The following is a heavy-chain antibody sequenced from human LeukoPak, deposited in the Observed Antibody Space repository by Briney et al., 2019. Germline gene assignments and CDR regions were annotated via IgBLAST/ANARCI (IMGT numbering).Heavy chain of an antibody. CDR3: AKPNLPYCSGGSCYGFDY. V-gene: IGHV3-23*01. CDR2: NSFSGGST. CDR1: GFTFNTYA. Sequence: GGSLRLSCAASGFTFNTYAMTWVRQAPGKGLEWVSVNSFSGGSTYYADSVKGRFTISRDNSKNTLYLQMNSLRADDTAVYYCAKPNLPYCSGGSCYGFDYWGQGTLVTVSS. D-gene: IGHD2-15*01. J-gene: IGHJ4*02.